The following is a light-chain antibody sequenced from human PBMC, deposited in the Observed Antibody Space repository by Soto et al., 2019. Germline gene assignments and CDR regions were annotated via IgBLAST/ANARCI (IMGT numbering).Light chain of an antibody. V-gene: IGKV1-8*01. CDR3: QQRSNLYT. CDR1: QGISSY. CDR2: AAS. Sequence: AIRMTQSPSSLSASTGDRVTITCRASQGISSYLAWYQQKPGKAPKLLIYAASTLQSGVPSRFSGSGSGTDFTLTISCLQSEDFAVYYCQQRSNLYTFGQGTKLEIK. J-gene: IGKJ2*01.